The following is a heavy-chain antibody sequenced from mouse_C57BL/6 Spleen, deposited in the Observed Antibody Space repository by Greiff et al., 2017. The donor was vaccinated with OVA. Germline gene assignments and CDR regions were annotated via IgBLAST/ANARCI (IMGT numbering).Heavy chain of an antibody. D-gene: IGHD2-4*01. CDR3: ARGRDYDGFDY. V-gene: IGHV1-64*01. CDR2: IHPNSGST. Sequence: VQLQQPGAELVKPGASVKLSCKASGYTFTSYWMHWVKQRPGQGLEWIGMIHPNSGSTNYNEKFKSKATLTVDKSSSTAYMQLSILTSEDSAVYYCARGRDYDGFDYWGQGTTLTVSS. CDR1: GYTFTSYW. J-gene: IGHJ2*01.